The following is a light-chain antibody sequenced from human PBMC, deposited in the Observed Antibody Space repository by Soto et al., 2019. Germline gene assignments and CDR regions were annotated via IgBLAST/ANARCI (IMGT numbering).Light chain of an antibody. J-gene: IGKJ1*01. Sequence: EIVLTQSPGTLSLSPGERATISCRVSQSIRNNYLAWYQQKAGQAPRLVIYGASSRATGIPDRFSGSGSGTDFTLTISRLEPEDFAVYYCQEYSYSKTFGQGTKVEIK. V-gene: IGKV3-20*01. CDR2: GAS. CDR1: QSIRNNY. CDR3: QEYSYSKT.